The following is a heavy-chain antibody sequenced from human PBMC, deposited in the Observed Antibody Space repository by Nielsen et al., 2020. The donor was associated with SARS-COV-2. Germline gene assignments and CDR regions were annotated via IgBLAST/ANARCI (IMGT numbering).Heavy chain of an antibody. J-gene: IGHJ4*02. CDR1: GFTFSSYG. Sequence: LSLTCAASGFTFSSYGMHWVRQAPGKGLEWVAVIWYDGSNKYYADSVKGRFTISRDNSKNTLYLQMNSLRAEDTAVYYCARSGVVGIGAFDYWGQGTLVTVSS. CDR2: IWYDGSNK. CDR3: ARSGVVGIGAFDY. V-gene: IGHV3-33*01. D-gene: IGHD3-22*01.